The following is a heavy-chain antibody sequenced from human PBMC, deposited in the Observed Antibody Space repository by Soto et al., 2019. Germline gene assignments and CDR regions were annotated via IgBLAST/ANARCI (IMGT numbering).Heavy chain of an antibody. D-gene: IGHD2-8*01. CDR2: IYYSGST. V-gene: IGHV4-31*03. Sequence: SENLSLTCTVSGGSISSGGYYWSWIRQHPGKGLEWIGYIYYSGSTYYNPSLKSRVTISVDTSKNQFSLKLSSVTAADTAVYYCARDQGYCTNFVCEFPPPRGYYRKAVCGQGSTDIGSS. J-gene: IGHJ6*02. CDR1: GGSISSGGYY. CDR3: ARDQGYCTNFVCEFPPPRGYYRKAV.